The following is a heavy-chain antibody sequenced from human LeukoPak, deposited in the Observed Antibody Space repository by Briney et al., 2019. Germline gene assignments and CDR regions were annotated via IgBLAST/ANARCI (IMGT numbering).Heavy chain of an antibody. D-gene: IGHD3-3*01. CDR3: AKLVAIYFYYGLDV. J-gene: IGHJ6*02. V-gene: IGHV3-23*01. CDR1: GFTFSSYA. CDR2: ISGSGGST. Sequence: PGGSLRLSCAASGFTFSSYAMSWVRQTPGKGLEWVSAISGSGGSTYYADSVKGRFTISRDNSKNTLFLQMNSLRVEDTAPYYCAKLVAIYFYYGLDVWGQGTTVTVSS.